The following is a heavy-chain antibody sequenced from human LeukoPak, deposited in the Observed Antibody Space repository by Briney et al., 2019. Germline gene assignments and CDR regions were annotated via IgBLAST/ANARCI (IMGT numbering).Heavy chain of an antibody. D-gene: IGHD1-7*01. J-gene: IGHJ4*02. CDR1: GFTFSSYG. V-gene: IGHV3-30*03. Sequence: PGGSLRLSCAASGFTFSSYGIHWVRQAPGKGLEWVAVISYDGSNQYYADSVKGRFTISRDNSRNTLYLQMNSLRAEDTAVYYCARLELLVGFFDYWGQGTLVTVSS. CDR3: ARLELLVGFFDY. CDR2: ISYDGSNQ.